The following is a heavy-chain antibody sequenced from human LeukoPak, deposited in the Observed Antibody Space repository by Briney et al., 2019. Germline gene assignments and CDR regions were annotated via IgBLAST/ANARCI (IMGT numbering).Heavy chain of an antibody. CDR2: IYYSGST. CDR3: ARAALGTYYYGMDV. Sequence: SETLSLTCTDSGGSISSGGYYWSWIRQHPGKGLEWIGYIYYSGSTYYNPSLKSRVTISVDTSKNQFSLKLSSVTAADTAVYYCARAALGTYYYGMDVWGQGTTVTVSS. CDR1: GGSISSGGYY. V-gene: IGHV4-31*03. J-gene: IGHJ6*02. D-gene: IGHD7-27*01.